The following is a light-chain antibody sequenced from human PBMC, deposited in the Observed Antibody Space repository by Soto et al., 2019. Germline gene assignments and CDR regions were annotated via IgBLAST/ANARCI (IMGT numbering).Light chain of an antibody. Sequence: DIQMTQSQSTLSASVGDRVTITCRASQSIGNWLAWYQQKPGKAPKLLIYDASSLESGVPSRFSGSGSGTEFTLTISSLQPDDFATYYCQQYHTYYTFGQGTNLEIK. J-gene: IGKJ2*01. V-gene: IGKV1-5*01. CDR1: QSIGNW. CDR3: QQYHTYYT. CDR2: DAS.